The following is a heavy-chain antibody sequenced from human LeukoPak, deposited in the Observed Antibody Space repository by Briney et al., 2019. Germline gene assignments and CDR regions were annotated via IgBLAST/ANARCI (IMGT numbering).Heavy chain of an antibody. CDR3: ARAPRPFDNSDYYFDY. CDR1: GITVSYNF. V-gene: IGHV3-53*01. J-gene: IGHJ4*02. Sequence: GGSLRLSCAASGITVSYNFMSWVRQAPGKGLEWVSVVYSDSSADYADSVKGRFTISRDDAKNTLYLQMNSLRAGDTAVYYCARAPRPFDNSDYYFDYWGQGSLVTVSS. CDR2: VYSDSSA. D-gene: IGHD6-25*01.